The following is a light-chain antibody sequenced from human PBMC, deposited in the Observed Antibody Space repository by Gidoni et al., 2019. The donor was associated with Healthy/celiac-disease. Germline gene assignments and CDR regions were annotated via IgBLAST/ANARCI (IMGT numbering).Light chain of an antibody. CDR2: GAY. J-gene: IGKJ4*01. V-gene: IGKV3-20*01. Sequence: ASQTVSSSYLAWYQQKPGQAPRLLIYGAYSRATGIPDRFSGSGSGTDFTLTISRLETEDFAVDYCQQYGSASLTFGGGTKVEIK. CDR3: QQYGSASLT. CDR1: QTVSSSY.